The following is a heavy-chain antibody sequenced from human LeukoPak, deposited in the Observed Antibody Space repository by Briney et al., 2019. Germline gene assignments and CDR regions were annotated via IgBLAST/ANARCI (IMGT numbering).Heavy chain of an antibody. CDR2: IYSGGST. J-gene: IGHJ4*02. V-gene: IGHV3-66*02. D-gene: IGHD2-2*02. CDR1: GFTVSSNY. Sequence: GGSLRLSCAASGFTVSSNYMSWVRQAPGKGLERVSVIYSGGSTYCADSVKGRFTISRDNSKNTLYLQMNSLRDEDTAVYYCAIDVEGYCSSTSCYNGGDYWGQGTLVTVSS. CDR3: AIDVEGYCSSTSCYNGGDY.